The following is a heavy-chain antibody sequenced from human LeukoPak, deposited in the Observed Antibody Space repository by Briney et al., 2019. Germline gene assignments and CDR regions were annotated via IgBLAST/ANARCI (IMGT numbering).Heavy chain of an antibody. D-gene: IGHD3-10*01. Sequence: SETLSLTCTVSGGSISSYYWSWIRQPAGKGLEWIGRIYTSGSTNYNPSLKSLVTMSVDTSKNQFSLTLSFVTAADTAVYYCARQHGSYYYYYIDVWGSGTTVTVSS. CDR1: GGSISSYY. V-gene: IGHV4-4*07. CDR2: IYTSGST. CDR3: ARQHGSYYYYYIDV. J-gene: IGHJ6*03.